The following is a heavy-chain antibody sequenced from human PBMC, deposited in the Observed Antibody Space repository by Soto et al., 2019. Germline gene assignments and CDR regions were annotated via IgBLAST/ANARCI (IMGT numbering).Heavy chain of an antibody. J-gene: IGHJ4*02. CDR2: ISGSGGST. CDR1: GFTFSSYA. Sequence: EVQLLESGGGLVQPGGSLRLSCAASGFTFSSYAMSWVRQAPGKGLEWVSAISGSGGSTYYADSVKGRFTISRDNSKNSRDLEMNSLRAEDTAVYYCAKDLMPLVQDKYYFDYCGGGTLDTVST. D-gene: IGHD6-13*01. CDR3: AKDLMPLVQDKYYFDY. V-gene: IGHV3-23*01.